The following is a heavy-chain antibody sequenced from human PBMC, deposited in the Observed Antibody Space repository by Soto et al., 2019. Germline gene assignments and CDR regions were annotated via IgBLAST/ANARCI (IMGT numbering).Heavy chain of an antibody. CDR3: ARTPGYYGDFFHY. Sequence: EVQLVESGGGAVRPGGSLRLSCAASGFPFDDYGMSWVRQAPGKGLEWVSGINRHGGSTGYADSVKGRFTISRDNAKNSLHLHMNSLRAEDTAFYYCARTPGYYGDFFHYWGQGTLVTVSA. J-gene: IGHJ4*02. CDR2: INRHGGST. V-gene: IGHV3-20*04. D-gene: IGHD4-17*01. CDR1: GFPFDDYG.